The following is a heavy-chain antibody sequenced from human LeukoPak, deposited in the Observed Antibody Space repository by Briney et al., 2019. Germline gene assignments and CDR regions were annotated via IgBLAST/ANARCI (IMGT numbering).Heavy chain of an antibody. Sequence: ASVKVSCKASGYTFTSYGISWVRQAPGQGLEWMGWISAYNGNTNYAQKLQGRVTMTTDTSTSTAYMELRSLRSDDTAVYYCARDYYDSSGYSNDNYYYGREVWAKGPRSPSP. CDR3: ARDYYDSSGYSNDNYYYGREV. D-gene: IGHD3-22*01. V-gene: IGHV1-18*01. CDR2: ISAYNGNT. CDR1: GYTFTSYG. J-gene: IGHJ6*02.